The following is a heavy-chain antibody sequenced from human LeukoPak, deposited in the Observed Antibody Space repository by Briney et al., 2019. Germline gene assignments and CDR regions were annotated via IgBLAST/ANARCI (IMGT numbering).Heavy chain of an antibody. Sequence: PSETLSLTCAVYGGSFSGYYWSWIRQPPGKGLEWIGEINHSGSTNYNPSLKSRVTISVDTSKNQFSLKLSSVTAADTAVYYCARGRGELTEYFDYWGQGTLVTVSS. CDR3: ARGRGELTEYFDY. D-gene: IGHD1-7*01. J-gene: IGHJ4*02. V-gene: IGHV4-34*01. CDR2: INHSGST. CDR1: GGSFSGYY.